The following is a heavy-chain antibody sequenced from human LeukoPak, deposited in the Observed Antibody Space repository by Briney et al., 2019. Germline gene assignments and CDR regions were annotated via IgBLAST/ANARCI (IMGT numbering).Heavy chain of an antibody. V-gene: IGHV3-30*02. Sequence: PGGSLRLSCAASGFTFSSYGMHWVRQAPGKGLEWVAFIRYDGSNKYYADSVKGRFTISRDNSKNTLYLQMNSLRAEDTAVYYCAKSHHPYSGSYYFDYWGQGTLVTVSS. D-gene: IGHD1-26*01. CDR3: AKSHHPYSGSYYFDY. J-gene: IGHJ4*02. CDR2: IRYDGSNK. CDR1: GFTFSSYG.